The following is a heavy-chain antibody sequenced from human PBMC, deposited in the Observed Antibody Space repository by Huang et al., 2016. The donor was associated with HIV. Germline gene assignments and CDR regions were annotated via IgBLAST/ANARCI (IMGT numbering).Heavy chain of an antibody. CDR2: IMDSGST. CDR3: ARMFKYDSGGYWGNDAFDI. CDR1: GGSFSGHY. Sequence: QVQLQQWGAELLKPSETLSLTCAVSGGSFSGHYWTWNRQPPGRGLEWIGEIMDSGSTTNNPSLKSRVTISGDTSQSQFSLKLNSVTAADTAIYYCARMFKYDSGGYWGNDAFDIWGQGTMVTVSS. J-gene: IGHJ3*02. V-gene: IGHV4-34*02. D-gene: IGHD3-22*01.